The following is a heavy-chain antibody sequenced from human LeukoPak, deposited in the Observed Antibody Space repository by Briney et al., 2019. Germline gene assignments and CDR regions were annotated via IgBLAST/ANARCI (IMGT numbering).Heavy chain of an antibody. CDR3: ASLVVTDNWAFGI. D-gene: IGHD2-21*02. V-gene: IGHV3-74*01. Sequence: GGSLRLSCAASGFTFSSYWMHWVRQAPGEGLVWVSRINNDASSTSYADSVKGRFTISRDNAKNTLYLQMNSLRAGDTAVYYCASLVVTDNWAFGIWGQGTMVIVSS. CDR1: GFTFSSYW. J-gene: IGHJ3*02. CDR2: INNDASST.